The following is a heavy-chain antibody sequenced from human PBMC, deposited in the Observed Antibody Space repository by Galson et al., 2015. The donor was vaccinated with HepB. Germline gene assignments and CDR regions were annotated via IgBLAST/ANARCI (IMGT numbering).Heavy chain of an antibody. Sequence: SVKVSCKVSGYTLTELSMHWVRQAPGKGLEWMGGFDPEDGETIYAQKFQGRVTMTEDTSTDTAYMELSSLRSEDTAVYYCARDYGGELRYFDWLRDAFDIWGQGTMVTVSS. CDR1: GYTLTELS. J-gene: IGHJ3*02. CDR3: ARDYGGELRYFDWLRDAFDI. CDR2: FDPEDGET. D-gene: IGHD3-9*01. V-gene: IGHV1-24*01.